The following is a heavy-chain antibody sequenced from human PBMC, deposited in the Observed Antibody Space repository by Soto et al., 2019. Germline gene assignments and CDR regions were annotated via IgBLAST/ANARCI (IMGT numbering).Heavy chain of an antibody. Sequence: SVKVSCKASGGTFSSYAISWVRQAPGQGLEWMGGIIPIFGTANYAQKFQGRVTITADESTSTAYMELSSLRSEDTAVYYCARVPGIASNWFDPWGQGTLVTVSS. CDR3: ARVPGIASNWFDP. CDR2: IIPIFGTA. CDR1: GGTFSSYA. D-gene: IGHD6-13*01. J-gene: IGHJ5*02. V-gene: IGHV1-69*13.